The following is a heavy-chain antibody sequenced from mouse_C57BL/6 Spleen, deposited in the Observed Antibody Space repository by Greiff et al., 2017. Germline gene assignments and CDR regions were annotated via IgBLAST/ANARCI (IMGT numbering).Heavy chain of an antibody. J-gene: IGHJ4*01. V-gene: IGHV1-59*01. Sequence: QVQLQQPGAELVRPGTSVKLSCKASGYTFTSYWMHWVKQRPGQGLEWIGVIDPSDSYTTYNHKFKGKATLTVDTSSRTAYMQITSLISEDTAIYYGARPLRKENAMDYWGQGTSVTVSS. CDR3: ARPLRKENAMDY. D-gene: IGHD1-1*01. CDR1: GYTFTSYW. CDR2: IDPSDSYT.